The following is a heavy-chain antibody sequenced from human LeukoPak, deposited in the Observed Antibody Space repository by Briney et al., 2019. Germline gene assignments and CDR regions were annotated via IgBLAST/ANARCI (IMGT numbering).Heavy chain of an antibody. CDR3: ARGIVGATIDY. Sequence: SETLSLTCTVSGGSISSSNYYWGWIRQPPGKGLEWIGSIYYSGSTYYNPPLKSRVTISVDTSKNQFSLRLISVTAADTAVYYCARGIVGATIDYWGQGTLVTVSS. CDR1: GGSISSSNYY. V-gene: IGHV4-39*07. CDR2: IYYSGST. D-gene: IGHD1-26*01. J-gene: IGHJ4*02.